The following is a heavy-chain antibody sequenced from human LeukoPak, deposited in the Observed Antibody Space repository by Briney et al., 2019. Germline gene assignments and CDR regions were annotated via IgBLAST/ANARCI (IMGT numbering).Heavy chain of an antibody. Sequence: GGSLRLSCAASGFTFSDYYMSWIRQAPGKGLEWVSSISSSSSYIYYADSVKGRFTISRDNAKNSLYLQMNSLRAEDTAVYYCARDPYRPRYFDLWGRGTLVTVSS. CDR3: ARDPYRPRYFDL. J-gene: IGHJ2*01. CDR2: ISSSSSYI. CDR1: GFTFSDYY. V-gene: IGHV3-11*06.